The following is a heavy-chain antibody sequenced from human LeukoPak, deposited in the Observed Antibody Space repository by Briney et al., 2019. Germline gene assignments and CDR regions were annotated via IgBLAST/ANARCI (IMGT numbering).Heavy chain of an antibody. CDR3: ARGRYSGSTTPHFDY. CDR1: GYTFTSYY. J-gene: IGHJ4*02. CDR2: INPSGGST. Sequence: ASVKVSCKASGYTFTSYYMHWVRQAPGQGLECMGIINPSGGSTSYAQKFQGRVTMTRDTSTSTVYMELSSLRSEDTAVYYCARGRYSGSTTPHFDYWGQGTLVTVSS. D-gene: IGHD1-26*01. V-gene: IGHV1-46*01.